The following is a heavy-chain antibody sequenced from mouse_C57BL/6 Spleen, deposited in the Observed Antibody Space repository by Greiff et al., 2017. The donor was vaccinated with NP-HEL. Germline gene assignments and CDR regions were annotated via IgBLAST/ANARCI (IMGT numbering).Heavy chain of an antibody. CDR2: INPNYGTT. CDR1: GYSFTDYN. D-gene: IGHD1-1*01. CDR3: ARRGSNGFYYAMDY. V-gene: IGHV1-39*01. Sequence: VQLQQSGPELVKPGASVKISCKASGYSFTDYNMNWVKQSIGKSLEWIGVINPNYGTTSYNQKFKGKATLTVGQSSSTAYMQLNSLTSEDSAVYYCARRGSNGFYYAMDYWGQGTSVTVPS. J-gene: IGHJ4*01.